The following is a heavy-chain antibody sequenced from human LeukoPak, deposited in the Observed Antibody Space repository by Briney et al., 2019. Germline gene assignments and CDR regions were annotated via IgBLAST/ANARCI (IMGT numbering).Heavy chain of an antibody. V-gene: IGHV1-2*02. D-gene: IGHD1-26*01. CDR2: INPNSGGT. CDR3: ARSGSGSSWYYFDY. CDR1: GYTFSDNY. Sequence: ASVKVSCKASGYTFSDNYMHWVRQAPGQGLEWMGWINPNSGGTNYAQKFQGRVTMTRDTSISTAYMELSRLRSDDTAVYYCARSGSGSSWYYFDYWGQGTLVTVSS. J-gene: IGHJ4*02.